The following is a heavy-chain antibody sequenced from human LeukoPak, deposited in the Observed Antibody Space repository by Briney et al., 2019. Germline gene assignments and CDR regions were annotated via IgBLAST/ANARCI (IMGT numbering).Heavy chain of an antibody. CDR3: ANDHLPGIVVADRDY. Sequence: PSETLSLTCTVSGVSISSSNSYWGWIRQPPGKGLEWIGSIYYSGNTYYNASLKSQVSISIDTSKNQFSLRLTSVTAADTAVYYCANDHLPGIVVADRDYWGQGTLVTVSS. CDR2: IYYSGNT. D-gene: IGHD6-19*01. V-gene: IGHV4-39*01. J-gene: IGHJ4*02. CDR1: GVSISSSNSY.